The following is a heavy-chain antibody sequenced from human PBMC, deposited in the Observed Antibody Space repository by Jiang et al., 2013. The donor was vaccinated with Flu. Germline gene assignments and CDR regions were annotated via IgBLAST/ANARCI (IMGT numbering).Heavy chain of an antibody. V-gene: IGHV4-59*01. J-gene: IGHJ4*02. CDR3: ARGPYGSGSSFFDY. CDR2: IYYSGST. Sequence: PGLVKPSETLSLTCTVSGGSISSYYWSWIRQPPGKGLEWIGYIYYSGSTNYNPSLKSRVTISVDTSKNQFSLKLSSVTAADTAVYYCARGPYGSGSSFFDYWGQGTLVTVSS. D-gene: IGHD3-10*01. CDR1: GGSISSYY.